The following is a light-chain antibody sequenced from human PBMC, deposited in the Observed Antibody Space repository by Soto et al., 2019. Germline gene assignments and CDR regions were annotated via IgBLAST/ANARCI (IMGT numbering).Light chain of an antibody. V-gene: IGKV3-20*01. CDR2: GAS. Sequence: EIVLTQSPGTLSLSPGERATLSCRASQSVSSSYLAWYQQKPGQAPRLLIYGASNRATGIPDRFSGSGSGTDFTLTISRLEPEDFAVYYCQQFPSWTFGQGAKVEIK. J-gene: IGKJ1*01. CDR1: QSVSSSY. CDR3: QQFPSWT.